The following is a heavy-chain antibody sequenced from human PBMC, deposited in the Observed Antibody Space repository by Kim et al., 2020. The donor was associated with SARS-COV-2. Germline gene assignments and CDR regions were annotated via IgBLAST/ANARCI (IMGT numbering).Heavy chain of an antibody. J-gene: IGHJ5*02. D-gene: IGHD6-6*01. CDR1: GGSISSYY. Sequence: SETLSLTCTVSGGSISSYYWSWIRQPPGKGLEWIGYIYYSGSTNYNPSLKSRVTISVDTSKNQFSLKLSSVTAADTAVYYCARDRVPGAYSSSDNWFDPWGQGTLVTVSS. CDR2: IYYSGST. CDR3: ARDRVPGAYSSSDNWFDP. V-gene: IGHV4-59*13.